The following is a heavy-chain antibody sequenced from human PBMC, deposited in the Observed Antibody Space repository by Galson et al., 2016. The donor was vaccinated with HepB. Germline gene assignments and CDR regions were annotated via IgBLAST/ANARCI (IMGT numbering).Heavy chain of an antibody. Sequence: SLRLSCAASGCIFNSHARNGGRQAPGKRLEWVAVISYDGSNEYYADSVKGRFTISRDNSKNTLYLHMNSLRAEDTAVYYCARDRRGGSNTLDYWGQGTLVTVSS. CDR3: ARDRRGGSNTLDY. J-gene: IGHJ4*02. V-gene: IGHV3-30-3*01. CDR2: ISYDGSNE. CDR1: GCIFNSHA. D-gene: IGHD1-26*01.